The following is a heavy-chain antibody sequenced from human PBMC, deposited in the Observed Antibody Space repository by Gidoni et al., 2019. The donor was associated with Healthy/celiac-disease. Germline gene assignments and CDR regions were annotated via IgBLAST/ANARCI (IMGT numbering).Heavy chain of an antibody. V-gene: IGHV1-18*01. CDR1: GSTFTSYG. J-gene: IGHJ6*02. CDR3: ARGETGTEDLYYYYGMDV. D-gene: IGHD3-9*01. CDR2: ISAYNGNP. Sequence: QVQLVQSGADVKKPGASVKVSCKASGSTFTSYGISWVRPAPGQGLEWMGWISAYNGNPNYAQKLQGRVTMTTDTSTSTAYMELRSLRSDDTAVYYWARGETGTEDLYYYYGMDVWGQGTTVTVSS.